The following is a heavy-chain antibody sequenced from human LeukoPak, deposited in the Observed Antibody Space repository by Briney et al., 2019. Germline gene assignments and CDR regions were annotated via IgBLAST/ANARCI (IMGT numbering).Heavy chain of an antibody. D-gene: IGHD3-10*01. V-gene: IGHV4-31*03. Sequence: SQTLSLTCTVSGGSISSGGYYWSWIRQHPGKGLEWIGYNYYSGSTYYNPSLKSRVTISVDTSKNQFSLKLSSVTAADTAVYYCAREQRMVRGVITLDYWGQGTLVTVSS. J-gene: IGHJ4*02. CDR2: NYYSGST. CDR3: AREQRMVRGVITLDY. CDR1: GGSISSGGYY.